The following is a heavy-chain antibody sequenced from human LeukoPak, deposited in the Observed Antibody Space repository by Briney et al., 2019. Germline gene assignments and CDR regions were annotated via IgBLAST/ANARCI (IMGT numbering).Heavy chain of an antibody. CDR1: GDTVSSSIAA. V-gene: IGHV6-1*01. CDR3: AREAGSSWFFGRFDY. Sequence: SQTLSLTCDISGDTVSSSIAAWNWIRQSPARGLEWLGRSYYRAKLFNEYAVAVKSRITIKPDTSNNQFSLQLNYVTPEDTAVYYCAREAGSSWFFGRFDYWGQGALVTVSS. D-gene: IGHD6-13*01. CDR2: SYYRAKLFN. J-gene: IGHJ4*02.